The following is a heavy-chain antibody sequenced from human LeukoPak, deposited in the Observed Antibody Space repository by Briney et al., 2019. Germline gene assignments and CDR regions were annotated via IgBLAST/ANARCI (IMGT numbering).Heavy chain of an antibody. J-gene: IGHJ5*02. CDR3: ARLFLWFGESHAANWLDP. CDR1: GYSFTSYW. Sequence: AGESLKISCKGSGYSFTSYWISWVRQMPGKGLEWMGRIDPSDSYTNYSPSFQGHVTISADKSISTAYLQWSSLKASDTAMYYCARLFLWFGESHAANWLDPWGQGTLVTVSS. D-gene: IGHD3-10*01. CDR2: IDPSDSYT. V-gene: IGHV5-10-1*01.